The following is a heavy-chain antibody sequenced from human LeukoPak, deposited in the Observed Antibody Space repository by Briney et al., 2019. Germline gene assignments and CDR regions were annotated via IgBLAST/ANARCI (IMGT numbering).Heavy chain of an antibody. CDR2: IKQDGSEK. D-gene: IGHD6-13*01. CDR1: GFTFSSYW. V-gene: IGHV3-7*05. CDR3: SLEGSSWYRYFQH. J-gene: IGHJ1*01. Sequence: GGSLRLSCAASGFTFSSYWMSWVRQAPGKGLEGVANIKQDGSEKYYVDSVKGRFTISRDNAKKSLYLQMHSLRAEDTAVYYSSLEGSSWYRYFQHWGQGTLVTVSS.